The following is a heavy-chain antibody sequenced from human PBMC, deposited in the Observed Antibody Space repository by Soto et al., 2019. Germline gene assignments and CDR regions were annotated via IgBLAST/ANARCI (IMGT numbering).Heavy chain of an antibody. V-gene: IGHV4-59*01. CDR1: GGSISSYY. J-gene: IGHJ6*02. CDR2: IYYSGST. Sequence: SSETLSLTCTVSGGSISSYYWSWIRQPPGKGLEWIGYIYYSGSTNYNPSLKSRVTISVDTSKNQFSLKLSSVTAADTAVYYCARDQYYGSGRYSSGDYYYGMDVWGQGNTVTVSS. CDR3: ARDQYYGSGRYSSGDYYYGMDV. D-gene: IGHD3-10*01.